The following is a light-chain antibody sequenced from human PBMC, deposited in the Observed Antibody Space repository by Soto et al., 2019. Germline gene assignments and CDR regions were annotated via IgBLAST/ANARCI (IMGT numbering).Light chain of an antibody. V-gene: IGLV1-40*01. CDR2: ANS. CDR1: SSNIGAGFD. J-gene: IGLJ2*01. Sequence: QSVLTQPPSVSGAPGQRVTISCTGSSSNIGAGFDVHWYQQLPGTAPKLLIYANSNRPSGVPDRFSGSKSGTSASLAITGLQAEDEADYYCQSYDSSLRGVFGGGTKLTVL. CDR3: QSYDSSLRGV.